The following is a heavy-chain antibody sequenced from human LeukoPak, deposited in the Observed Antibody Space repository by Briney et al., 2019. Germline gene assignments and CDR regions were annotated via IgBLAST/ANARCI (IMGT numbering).Heavy chain of an antibody. J-gene: IGHJ6*02. CDR3: ARDSVRGGNSYYGMDV. D-gene: IGHD3-10*02. CDR1: GFIFSSYG. V-gene: IGHV3-33*01. Sequence: PGRSLRLSCAASGFIFSSYGMHWVRQAPGKGLEWVAVIWSDGTKKHYEDSVKGRFTISRDNSKNTLYLEMNSLRAEDTAVFYCARDSVRGGNSYYGMDVWGQGTTVTVSS. CDR2: IWSDGTKK.